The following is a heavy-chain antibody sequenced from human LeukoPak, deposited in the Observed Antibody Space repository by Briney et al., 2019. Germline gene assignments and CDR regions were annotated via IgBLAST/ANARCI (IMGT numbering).Heavy chain of an antibody. CDR3: AKDYESQWLVPLDY. D-gene: IGHD6-19*01. V-gene: IGHV3-30*18. CDR1: GFTFSSYG. J-gene: IGHJ4*02. CDR2: ISYDGSNK. Sequence: GRSLRLSCAASGFTFSSYGMHWVRQAPGKGLEWVAVISYDGSNKYYADSVKGRFTISRDNSKNTLYLQMNSLRAEDTAVYYCAKDYESQWLVPLDYWGQGTLVTVSS.